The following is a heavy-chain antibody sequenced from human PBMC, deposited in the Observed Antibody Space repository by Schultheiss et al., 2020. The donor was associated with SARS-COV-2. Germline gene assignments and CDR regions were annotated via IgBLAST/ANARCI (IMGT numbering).Heavy chain of an antibody. CDR2: IYTSGIT. Sequence: SQTLSLTCTVSGGSISSYYWSWIRQPAGKGLEWIGRIYTSGITNYSPSLKSRVTISVDTSKNQFSLKLSSVTAADTAVYYCANLPRPGYWGQGTLVTVSS. CDR1: GGSISSYY. CDR3: ANLPRPGY. V-gene: IGHV4-4*07. J-gene: IGHJ4*02.